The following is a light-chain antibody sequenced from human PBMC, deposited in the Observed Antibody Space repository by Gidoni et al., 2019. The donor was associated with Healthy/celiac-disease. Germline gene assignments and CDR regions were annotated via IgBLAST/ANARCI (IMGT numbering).Light chain of an antibody. J-gene: IGKJ5*01. V-gene: IGKV3-11*01. CDR3: QQRSNWTPIT. CDR1: QSVSSY. CDR2: DAS. Sequence: EIVLTQSPATLSLSPGERATLSCRASQSVSSYLAWYQKKPGQAPSLLIYDASNRATGIPARFSGSGSGTDFTLTISSLEPEDFAVYYCQQRSNWTPITFGQGTRLEIK.